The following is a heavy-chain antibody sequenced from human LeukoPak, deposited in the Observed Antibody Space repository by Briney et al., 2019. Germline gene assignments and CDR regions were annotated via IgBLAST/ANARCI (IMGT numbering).Heavy chain of an antibody. J-gene: IGHJ4*02. CDR2: IYNDGSST. D-gene: IGHD2-8*01. Sequence: GGSLRLSCAASRLTFSNYWMHWVRHAPGKGLVWVSRIYNDGSSTSYADSVKGRFTISRDNAKSTLYLQMNSLRAEDTALYYCARDLYCTNGVCFPTYYWGQGTLVTVSS. V-gene: IGHV3-74*01. CDR3: ARDLYCTNGVCFPTYY. CDR1: RLTFSNYW.